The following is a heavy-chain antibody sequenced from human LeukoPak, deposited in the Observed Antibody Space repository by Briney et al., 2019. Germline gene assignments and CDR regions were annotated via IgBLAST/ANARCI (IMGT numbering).Heavy chain of an antibody. CDR2: IYTSGST. Sequence: SQTLSLTCTVSGGSISSGSYYWSWIRQPAGKGLEWIGRIYTSGSTNYNPSLKSRVTISVDTSKNQFSLKLSSVTAADTAVYYCARDSNIARFFLWGQGTLVTVSS. CDR3: ARDSNIARFFL. J-gene: IGHJ4*02. V-gene: IGHV4-61*02. D-gene: IGHD3-3*01. CDR1: GGSISSGSYY.